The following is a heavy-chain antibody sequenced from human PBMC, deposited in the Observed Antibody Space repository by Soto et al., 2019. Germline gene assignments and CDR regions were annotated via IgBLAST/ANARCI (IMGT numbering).Heavy chain of an antibody. J-gene: IGHJ5*02. D-gene: IGHD2-2*02. CDR2: INAGNGET. V-gene: IGHV1-3*01. CDR3: ARSTTSCYSLCWFDP. CDR1: GYTFTTYT. Sequence: VQLVQSGAEVMQPGASVKVSCKASGYTFTTYTIQWVRQAPGQRLEWMGWINAGNGETKYSQNFQGRVTITRDTSASTAYMGLNSLRSEDTAVYYCARSTTSCYSLCWFDPWGQGTLVTVSS.